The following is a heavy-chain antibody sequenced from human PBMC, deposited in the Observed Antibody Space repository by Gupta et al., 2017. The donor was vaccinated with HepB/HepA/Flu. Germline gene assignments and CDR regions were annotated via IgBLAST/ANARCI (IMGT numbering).Heavy chain of an antibody. CDR1: GFTFRNYY. J-gene: IGHJ4*02. D-gene: IGHD1-26*01. V-gene: IGHV3-7*01. CDR2: IKYDESEI. CDR3: TRDGGPTPRDY. Sequence: EWQLVESGGGLVQPAGSLSLSCTASGFTFRNYYMSWVRQAPGKGLEWVANIKYDESEIHYVDSVEGRFTISRDNAKNSLFLHMNSLRVEDTAVYYCTRDGGPTPRDYWGQGTLVTVSS.